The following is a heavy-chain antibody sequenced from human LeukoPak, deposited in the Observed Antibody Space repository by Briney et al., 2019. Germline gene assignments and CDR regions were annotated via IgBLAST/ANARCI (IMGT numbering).Heavy chain of an antibody. D-gene: IGHD2-2*02. Sequence: GGSLRLSCAASGFTFDDYGMSWFRQAPGKGLEWVSGINWNGGSTGCADSVKGRFTISRDNAKNSLYLQMNSLRAEGTALYYCARLANYCSSTSCYIYYFDYWGQGTLVTVSS. CDR3: ARLANYCSSTSCYIYYFDY. J-gene: IGHJ4*02. CDR1: GFTFDDYG. CDR2: INWNGGST. V-gene: IGHV3-20*04.